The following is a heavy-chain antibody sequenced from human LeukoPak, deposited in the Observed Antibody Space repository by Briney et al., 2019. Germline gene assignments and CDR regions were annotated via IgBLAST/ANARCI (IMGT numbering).Heavy chain of an antibody. J-gene: IGHJ4*02. CDR2: ISGSGGST. Sequence: GGSLRLSCAASGFTLSSYAMSWVRQAPGKGLEWVSAISGSGGSTYYADSVKGRFTISRDNSKNTLYLQMNSLRAEDTAVYYCAKVPPTEYYYDSSGYLDYWGQGTLVTVSS. V-gene: IGHV3-23*01. D-gene: IGHD3-22*01. CDR1: GFTLSSYA. CDR3: AKVPPTEYYYDSSGYLDY.